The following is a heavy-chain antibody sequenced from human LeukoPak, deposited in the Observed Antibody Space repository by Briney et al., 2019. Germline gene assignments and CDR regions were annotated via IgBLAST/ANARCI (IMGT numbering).Heavy chain of an antibody. CDR1: GGSFSGYY. D-gene: IGHD3-10*01. CDR2: INHSGST. V-gene: IGHV4-34*01. CDR3: ARHLSLWFGELLYHFDY. Sequence: SETLSLTCAVYGGSFSGYYWSWIRQPPGKGLEWIGEINHSGSTNYNPSLKSRVTISVDTSKNQFSLKLSSVTAADTAVYYCARHLSLWFGELLYHFDYWGQGTLVTVSS. J-gene: IGHJ4*02.